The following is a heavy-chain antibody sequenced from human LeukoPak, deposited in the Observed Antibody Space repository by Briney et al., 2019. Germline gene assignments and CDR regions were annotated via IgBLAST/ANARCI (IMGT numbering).Heavy chain of an antibody. CDR3: ARANRQQLVHY. D-gene: IGHD6-13*01. CDR1: GGSISSSSYY. J-gene: IGHJ4*02. CDR2: IYYSGST. Sequence: PSETLSLTCTVSGGSISSSSYYWGWIRQPPGKGLEWIGSIYYSGSTYYNPSLKSRVTISVDTSKNQFSLKLSSVTAADTAVYYCARANRQQLVHYWGQGTLVTVSS. V-gene: IGHV4-39*07.